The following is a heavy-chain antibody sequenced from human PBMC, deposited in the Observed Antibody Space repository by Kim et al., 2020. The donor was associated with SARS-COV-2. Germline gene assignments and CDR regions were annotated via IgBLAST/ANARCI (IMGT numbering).Heavy chain of an antibody. CDR1: GGSISSYY. V-gene: IGHV4-59*01. CDR2: IYYSGST. J-gene: IGHJ5*02. D-gene: IGHD3-16*01. Sequence: SETLSLTCTVSGGSISSYYWSWIRQPPGKGLEWIGYIYYSGSTNYNPSLKSRVTISVDTSKNQFSLKLSSVTAADTAVYYCARMTVEVWGYNWFDPWGQGTLVTVSS. CDR3: ARMTVEVWGYNWFDP.